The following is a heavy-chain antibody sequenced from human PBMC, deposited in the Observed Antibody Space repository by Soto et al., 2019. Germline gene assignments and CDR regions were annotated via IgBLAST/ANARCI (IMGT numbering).Heavy chain of an antibody. D-gene: IGHD3-10*01. J-gene: IGHJ3*02. CDR2: IYYSGST. V-gene: IGHV4-30-4*01. CDR3: ARSITMVRGVKGARGAFDI. Sequence: QVQLQESGPGLVKPSQTLSLTCTVSGGSISSGDYYWSWIRQPPGKGLEWIGYIYYSGSTYYNPSLKSRVTISVDTSKNQFSLKLSSVTAADTAVYYCARSITMVRGVKGARGAFDIWGQGTMVTVSS. CDR1: GGSISSGDYY.